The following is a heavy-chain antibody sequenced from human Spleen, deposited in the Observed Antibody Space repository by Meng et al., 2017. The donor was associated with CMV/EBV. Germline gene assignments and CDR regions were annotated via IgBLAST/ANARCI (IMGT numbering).Heavy chain of an antibody. Sequence: SCATSGFAFGTYGLGWVRQAPEEWLECVSTINFPGDNPLYADFVKGRFTISRDRSKNSVDLQMNSLGVDDTAVYYCVTVSSAAGLGYWGEGTLVTVSS. CDR2: INFPGDNP. CDR1: GFAFGTYG. V-gene: IGHV3-23*01. D-gene: IGHD6-13*01. CDR3: VTVSSAAGLGY. J-gene: IGHJ4*02.